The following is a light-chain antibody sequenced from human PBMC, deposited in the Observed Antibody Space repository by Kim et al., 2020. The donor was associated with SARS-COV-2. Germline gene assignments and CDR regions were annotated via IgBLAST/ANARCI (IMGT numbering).Light chain of an antibody. CDR3: VQHFSGIT. Sequence: QPASISCRSRQSLVHSNGNTYLHWFQQRPGQSPRRLIYDVSKRDSGVPDRFSGSGSGTEFTLRISRVEAEDVGVYYCVQHFSGITFGQGTRLEIK. J-gene: IGKJ5*01. CDR2: DVS. V-gene: IGKV2-30*02. CDR1: QSLVHSNGNTY.